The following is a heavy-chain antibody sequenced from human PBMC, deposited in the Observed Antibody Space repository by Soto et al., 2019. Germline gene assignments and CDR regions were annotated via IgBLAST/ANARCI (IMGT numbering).Heavy chain of an antibody. CDR2: IYSGGST. J-gene: IGHJ4*02. Sequence: QVQLQESGPGLVKPSETLSLTCTVSGGSINSYYWSWIRQPAGKGLEWIGRIYSGGSTNYNPSLKSRLTVSVDTAKNQFSLKLTSVTAADTAVYDCARGPGGFGDFSLDYWGQGTLVTVSS. CDR3: ARGPGGFGDFSLDY. CDR1: GGSINSYY. D-gene: IGHD3-10*01. V-gene: IGHV4-4*07.